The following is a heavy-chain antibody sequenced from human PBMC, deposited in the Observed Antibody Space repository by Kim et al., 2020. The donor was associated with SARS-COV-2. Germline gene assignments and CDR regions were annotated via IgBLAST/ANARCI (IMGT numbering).Heavy chain of an antibody. D-gene: IGHD6-19*01. CDR1: GYTLTELS. Sequence: ASVKVSCKVSGYTLTELSMHWVRQAPGKGLEWMGGFDPEDGETIYAQKFQGRVTMTEDTSTDTAYMELSSLRSEDTAVYYCATESPRGWLVPRFFDYWGQGTLVTVSS. CDR2: FDPEDGET. V-gene: IGHV1-24*01. CDR3: ATESPRGWLVPRFFDY. J-gene: IGHJ4*02.